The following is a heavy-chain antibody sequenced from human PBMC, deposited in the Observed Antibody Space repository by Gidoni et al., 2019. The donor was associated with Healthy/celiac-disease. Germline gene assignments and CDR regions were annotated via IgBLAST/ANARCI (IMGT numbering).Heavy chain of an antibody. J-gene: IGHJ4*02. CDR2: ISSSISYI. D-gene: IGHD3-16*01. CDR1: GFTFSSYS. V-gene: IGHV3-21*01. Sequence: EVQLVESGGGLVKHGGSLRLAWAASGFTFSSYSMNWVRQAPGKGLEWVSSISSSISYIYYADSVKGRFTISRDNAKNSLYLQRNSLRAEDTAVYSCARYGGDSVYYFDYWGQGTLVTVSS. CDR3: ARYGGDSVYYFDY.